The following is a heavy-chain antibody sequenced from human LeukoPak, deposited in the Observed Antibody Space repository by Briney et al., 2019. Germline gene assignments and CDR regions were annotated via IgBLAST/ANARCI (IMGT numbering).Heavy chain of an antibody. CDR2: ITGGGEST. V-gene: IGHV3-23*01. CDR1: GFTFEASA. Sequence: GGSLRPSCAASGFTFEASAMSWVRQAPGKGLEWVAVITGGGESTYYADSVKGRFTISRDNSKNTLYLQMNSLRAEDTAVYYCAKGRDRRYCSSTSCSYIRSYFDYWGQGTLVTVSS. CDR3: AKGRDRRYCSSTSCSYIRSYFDY. D-gene: IGHD2-2*01. J-gene: IGHJ4*02.